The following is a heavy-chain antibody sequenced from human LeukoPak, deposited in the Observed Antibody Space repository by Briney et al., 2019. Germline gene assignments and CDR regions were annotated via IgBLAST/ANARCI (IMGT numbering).Heavy chain of an antibody. V-gene: IGHV4-59*01. CDR3: ARFYDRSGPHFDY. CDR1: GASISSYY. J-gene: IGHJ4*02. D-gene: IGHD3-22*01. CDR2: MHYSGST. Sequence: SEPLSLTCTVSGASISSYYWSWIRQPPGKGLEWIGDMHYSGSTNYNPSLKSRVTISVDTSKNQFSLKLSSVTAADTAVYYCARFYDRSGPHFDYWGQGTLVTVSS.